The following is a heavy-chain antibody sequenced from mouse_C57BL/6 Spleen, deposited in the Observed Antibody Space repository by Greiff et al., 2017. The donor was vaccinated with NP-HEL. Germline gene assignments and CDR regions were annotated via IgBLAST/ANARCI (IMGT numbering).Heavy chain of an antibody. J-gene: IGHJ3*01. CDR2: IDPSDSET. V-gene: IGHV1-52*01. CDR1: GYTFTSYW. D-gene: IGHD2-1*01. Sequence: VQLQQPGTELVKPGASVKLSCKASGYTFTSYWMHWVKQRPIQGLEWIGNIDPSDSETHYNQKFKDKATLTGDKSSSTAYMQLSSLTSEDSAVYYCAGGDYGNSWFAYWGQGTRVTVSA. CDR3: AGGDYGNSWFAY.